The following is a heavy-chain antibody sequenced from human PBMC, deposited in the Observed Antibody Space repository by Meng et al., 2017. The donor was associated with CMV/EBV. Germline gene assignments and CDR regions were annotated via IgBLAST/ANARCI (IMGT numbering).Heavy chain of an antibody. D-gene: IGHD6-13*01. CDR3: ARQTKGSSWYDRGNWFDP. Sequence: FTSYWISWVRQMPGRGLAWMGRIDPSDSYTNYSPSFQGHVTISADKSINTAYLQWSSLKASDTAMYYCARQTKGSSWYDRGNWFDPWGQGTLVTVSS. CDR2: IDPSDSYT. CDR1: FTSYW. J-gene: IGHJ5*02. V-gene: IGHV5-10-1*01.